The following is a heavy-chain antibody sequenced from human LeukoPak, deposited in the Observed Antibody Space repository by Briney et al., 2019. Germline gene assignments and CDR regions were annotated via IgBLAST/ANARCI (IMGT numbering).Heavy chain of an antibody. CDR1: GYSFTSYW. CDR3: ARLDGSSWSYYFDY. J-gene: IGHJ4*02. D-gene: IGHD6-13*01. CDR2: IYPGDSDT. V-gene: IGHV5-51*01. Sequence: GESLKISCKGSGYSFTSYWIAWVRQMPGKGLEWMGIIYPGDSDTRYSPSSQGQVTISADKSISTAYLQWSGLKASDTAMYYCARLDGSSWSYYFDYWGQGTLVTVSS.